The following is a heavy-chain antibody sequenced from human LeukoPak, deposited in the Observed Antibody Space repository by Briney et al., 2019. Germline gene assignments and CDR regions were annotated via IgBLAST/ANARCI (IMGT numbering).Heavy chain of an antibody. CDR1: GGYISSYY. J-gene: IGHJ6*03. CDR3: ARGYREWLLHYYYYYMDV. D-gene: IGHD3-3*01. Sequence: SETLSLTCTVSGGYISSYYWSWIRQPPGKGLEWIGYIYTSGSTNYNPSLKSRVTISVDTSKNQFSLKLSYVTAADTAVYYCARGYREWLLHYYYYYMDVWGKGTTVTVSS. CDR2: IYTSGST. V-gene: IGHV4-4*09.